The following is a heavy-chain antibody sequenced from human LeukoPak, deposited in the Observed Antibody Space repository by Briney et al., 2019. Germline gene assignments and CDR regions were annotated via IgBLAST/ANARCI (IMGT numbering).Heavy chain of an antibody. J-gene: IGHJ3*02. V-gene: IGHV5-51*01. D-gene: IGHD6-13*01. CDR2: IYPGDSDT. Sequence: GESLKISCKGSGYSFTSHCIGWVRPMPGKGLEGMGIIYPGDSDTRYSPSFQGQVTISADKSISTAYLQWSSMKASDTAMYYCARSRIAAALDAFDIWGQGTMVTVSS. CDR3: ARSRIAAALDAFDI. CDR1: GYSFTSHC.